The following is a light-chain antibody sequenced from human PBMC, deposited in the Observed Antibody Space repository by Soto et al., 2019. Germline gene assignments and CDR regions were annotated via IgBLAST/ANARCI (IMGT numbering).Light chain of an antibody. CDR1: SSDVGAYNY. J-gene: IGLJ2*01. Sequence: QSVLTQPASVSGSPGQSITISCTGTSSDVGAYNYVSWYQQHPGKTPRLMIYGVNNRPSGVSNRFSGSKSGNTASLTISGLQAEDEADYYCSSYTTTSTLAFGGGTKLTV. CDR2: GVN. CDR3: SSYTTTSTLA. V-gene: IGLV2-14*01.